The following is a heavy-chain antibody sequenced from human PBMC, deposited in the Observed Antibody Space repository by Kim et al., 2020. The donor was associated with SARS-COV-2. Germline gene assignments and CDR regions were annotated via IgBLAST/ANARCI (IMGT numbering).Heavy chain of an antibody. CDR3: AKGEYYFGVGNYWRLDY. J-gene: IGHJ4*02. CDR2: ILYDGSSQ. V-gene: IGHV3-30*02. D-gene: IGHD3-10*01. Sequence: GGSLRLSCAASGFTSGFSFKDFAMHWVRQAPGKGLEWVAFILYDGSSQYYADSVKGRFIVSRDNTKNTLYLEMRSLRAEDTAVYYCAKGEYYFGVGNYWRLDYWGQGFLVTVSS. CDR1: GFSFKDFA.